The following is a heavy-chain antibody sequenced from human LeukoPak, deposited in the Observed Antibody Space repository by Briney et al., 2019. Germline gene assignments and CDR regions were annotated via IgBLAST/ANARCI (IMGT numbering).Heavy chain of an antibody. CDR3: ARLGSSWDFFDF. D-gene: IGHD6-13*01. J-gene: IGHJ4*02. Sequence: GGSLRLSCAASGFTLSGYWMSWVRQLLGKGLEWVANVKQDAGEIRYVDSVKGRFTISRDNAKNSVYLQMNSLRAEDTGVYYCARLGSSWDFFDFWGQGTLVTVS. CDR1: GFTLSGYW. CDR2: VKQDAGEI. V-gene: IGHV3-7*01.